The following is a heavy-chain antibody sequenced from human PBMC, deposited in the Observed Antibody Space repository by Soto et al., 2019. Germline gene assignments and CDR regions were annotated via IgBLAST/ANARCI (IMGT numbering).Heavy chain of an antibody. Sequence: EVQLLESGGGLVQPGGSLRLSCAASGFTFSNAWMSWVRQAPGKGLEWVGRIKSKTDGGTTDYAAPVKGRFTISRDDSKNTLYLQMNSLKTEDTAVYYCTTDYIGSSGYYSDAFDIWGQGTMVTVSS. D-gene: IGHD3-22*01. CDR1: GFTFSNAW. CDR2: IKSKTDGGTT. J-gene: IGHJ3*02. CDR3: TTDYIGSSGYYSDAFDI. V-gene: IGHV3-15*01.